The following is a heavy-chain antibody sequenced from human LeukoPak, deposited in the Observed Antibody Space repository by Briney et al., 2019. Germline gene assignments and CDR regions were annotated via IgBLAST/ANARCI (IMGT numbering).Heavy chain of an antibody. Sequence: ASAKVSCKASGGTFSSYAISWVRQAPGQGLEWMGGIIPIFSTANYAQKFQGRVTITADESTSTAYMELSSLRSEDTAVYYCAMRGYSYGYDYWGQGTLVTVSS. CDR2: IIPIFSTA. D-gene: IGHD5-18*01. J-gene: IGHJ4*02. CDR3: AMRGYSYGYDY. V-gene: IGHV1-69*13. CDR1: GGTFSSYA.